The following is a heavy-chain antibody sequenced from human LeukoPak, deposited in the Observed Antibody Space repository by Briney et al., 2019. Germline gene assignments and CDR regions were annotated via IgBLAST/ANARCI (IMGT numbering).Heavy chain of an antibody. CDR3: AKDLRVISGYSKTDS. Sequence: GASVKVSCKASGYTFTGYYMHWVRQAPGQGLEWMGWINPNSGGTNYAQKFQGRVTMTRDTSISTAHMELSRLRSDDTAVYYCAKDLRVISGYSKTDSWGQGTQVTVSS. CDR1: GYTFTGYY. CDR2: INPNSGGT. D-gene: IGHD3-22*01. J-gene: IGHJ4*02. V-gene: IGHV1-2*02.